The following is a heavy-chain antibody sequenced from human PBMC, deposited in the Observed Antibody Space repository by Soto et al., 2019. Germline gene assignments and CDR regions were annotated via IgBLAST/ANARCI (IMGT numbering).Heavy chain of an antibody. CDR1: GFTFSSYG. J-gene: IGHJ6*02. Sequence: PGGSLRLSCAASGFTFSSYGMHWVRQAPGKGLEWVAVISYDGSNKYYADSVKGRFTISRDNSKNTQYLQMNSLRAEDTAVFYCAKAPLRPFYYYYGMDVWGQGTTVTVSS. V-gene: IGHV3-30*18. CDR3: AKAPLRPFYYYYGMDV. CDR2: ISYDGSNK.